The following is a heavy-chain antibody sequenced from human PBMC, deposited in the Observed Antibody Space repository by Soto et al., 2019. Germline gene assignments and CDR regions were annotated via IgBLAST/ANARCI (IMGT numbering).Heavy chain of an antibody. J-gene: IGHJ4*02. D-gene: IGHD3-10*01. Sequence: SETLSLTCTVSGGSISSGDYYWSWIRQPPGKGLEWIGYIYYSGSTYYNPSLESRVTISVDTSKNQFSLKLSSVTAADTAVYYCARAPMVRGVIPFDYWGQGTLVTVSS. CDR1: GGSISSGDYY. CDR3: ARAPMVRGVIPFDY. CDR2: IYYSGST. V-gene: IGHV4-30-4*01.